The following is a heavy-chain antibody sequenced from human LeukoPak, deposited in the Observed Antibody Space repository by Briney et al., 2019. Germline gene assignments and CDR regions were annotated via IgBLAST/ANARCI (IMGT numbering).Heavy chain of an antibody. CDR2: IYHSGST. CDR1: GYSISSGYY. V-gene: IGHV4-38-2*01. D-gene: IGHD6-19*01. Sequence: SETLSLTCAVSGYSISSGYYWGWIRQPPGKGLEWIGSIYHSGSTYYNPSLKSRVTISVDTSKNRFSLKLSSVTAADTAVYYCARAHSSGWTFDYWGQGTLVTVSS. J-gene: IGHJ4*02. CDR3: ARAHSSGWTFDY.